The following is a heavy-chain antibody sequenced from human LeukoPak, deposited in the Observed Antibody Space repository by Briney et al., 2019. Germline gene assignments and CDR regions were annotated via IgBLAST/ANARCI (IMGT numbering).Heavy chain of an antibody. Sequence: SETLSLTCAVYGGSFSGYYWSWIRQPPGKGLEWIGEINHSGSTNYNPSLKSRVTISVDTSKNQFSLKLSSVTAADTAVYYCARGSGSLWGWFDPWGQGTLVTVSS. CDR3: ARGSGSLWGWFDP. V-gene: IGHV4-34*01. D-gene: IGHD3-10*01. CDR1: GGSFSGYY. CDR2: INHSGST. J-gene: IGHJ5*02.